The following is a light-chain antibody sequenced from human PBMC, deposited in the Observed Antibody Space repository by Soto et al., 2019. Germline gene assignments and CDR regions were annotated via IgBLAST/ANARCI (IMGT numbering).Light chain of an antibody. CDR3: QQYNSYSPT. V-gene: IGKV1-13*02. Sequence: AIQLTQSPSSLSASVGDRVTITCRASQGISSALAWYQQKPGKAPKLLIYDASSLESGVPSRFSGSGSGTEFTLTISSLQPDDVATYYCQQYNSYSPTLGQGTRLEI. CDR1: QGISSA. J-gene: IGKJ5*01. CDR2: DAS.